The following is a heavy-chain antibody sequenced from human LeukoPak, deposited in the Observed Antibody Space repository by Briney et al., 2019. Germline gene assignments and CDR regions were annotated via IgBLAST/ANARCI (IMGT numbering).Heavy chain of an antibody. V-gene: IGHV6-1*01. J-gene: IGHJ4*02. Sequence: SQTLSLTCAISGDSVSSNSAAWNWIRQSPSRGLEWLGRTYYRSKWYNDYAVSVKSRITINPDTSKNQFSLQLNSVTPEDTAVYYCARVPVIAAAGPGYFDYWGQGTLVTVSS. CDR2: TYYRSKWYN. CDR3: ARVPVIAAAGPGYFDY. CDR1: GDSVSSNSAA. D-gene: IGHD6-13*01.